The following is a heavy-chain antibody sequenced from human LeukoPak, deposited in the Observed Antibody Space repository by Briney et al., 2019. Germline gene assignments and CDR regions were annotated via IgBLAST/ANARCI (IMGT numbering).Heavy chain of an antibody. CDR1: GFTFSSYG. CDR3: ARDRTRQRKDRYCSSTSCSMNWFDP. Sequence: PGGSLRLSCAASGFTFSSYGMQWVRQTPGKGLEWVAVISYDGSNKYYADSVKGRFTISRDNSKNTLYLQMNSLRAEDTAVYYCARDRTRQRKDRYCSSTSCSMNWFDPWGQGTLVTVSS. J-gene: IGHJ5*02. D-gene: IGHD2-2*01. CDR2: ISYDGSNK. V-gene: IGHV3-30*03.